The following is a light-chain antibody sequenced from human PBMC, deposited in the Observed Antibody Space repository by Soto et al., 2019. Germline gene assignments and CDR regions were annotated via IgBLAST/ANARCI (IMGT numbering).Light chain of an antibody. J-gene: IGKJ5*01. V-gene: IGKV3-11*01. Sequence: EIVLTQSPATLSLSPGERATLACRASQSVSSDLAWYRQTPGQAPRLLIYDASNRATGIPARFSGTGSGTDFTLTTSSVEPEDFAVYYCQQRSNGSPISLGLGTRLEI. CDR2: DAS. CDR1: QSVSSD. CDR3: QQRSNGSPIS.